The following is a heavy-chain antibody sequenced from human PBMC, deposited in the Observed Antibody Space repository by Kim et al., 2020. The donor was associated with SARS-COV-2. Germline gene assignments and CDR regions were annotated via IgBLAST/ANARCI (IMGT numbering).Heavy chain of an antibody. V-gene: IGHV3-9*01. Sequence: GGSLRLSCAASGFTFDDYAMHWVRQAPGKGLEWVSGISWNSGSIGYADSVKGRFTISRDNAKNSLYLQMNNLRAEDTALYYCAKDVVAAAGQPWCAFDIWGQGTMVTVSS. J-gene: IGHJ3*02. CDR1: GFTFDDYA. CDR2: ISWNSGSI. D-gene: IGHD6-13*01. CDR3: AKDVVAAAGQPWCAFDI.